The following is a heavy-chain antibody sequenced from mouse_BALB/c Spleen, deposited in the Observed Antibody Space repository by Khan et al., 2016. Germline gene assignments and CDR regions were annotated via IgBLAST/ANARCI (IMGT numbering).Heavy chain of an antibody. CDR1: GFTFSSYA. Sequence: EVELVESGGGLVKPGGSLKLSCAASGFTFSSYAMSWVRQTPEKRLEWVASISSGGSTYYPDSVKGRVTISRDNARNILYLQMSSLRSEDTAMYYCARCRYYGSSYYWYFDVWGAGTTVTVSS. V-gene: IGHV5-6-5*01. CDR3: ARCRYYGSSYYWYFDV. CDR2: ISSGGST. D-gene: IGHD1-1*01. J-gene: IGHJ1*01.